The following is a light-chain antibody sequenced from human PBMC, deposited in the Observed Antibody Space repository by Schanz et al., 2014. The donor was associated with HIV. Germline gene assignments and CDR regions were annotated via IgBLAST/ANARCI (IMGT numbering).Light chain of an antibody. Sequence: QSALTQPASVSGSPGQSITISCTGTSSDVGGYNYVSWYQQHPGKAPKLMIYEVTKRPSGVPDRFSGSKSGNTASLTISGLQAEDEADYYCYSYAGSSFYVFGTGTKVTVL. CDR2: EVT. J-gene: IGLJ1*01. CDR1: SSDVGGYNY. V-gene: IGLV2-8*01. CDR3: YSYAGSSFYV.